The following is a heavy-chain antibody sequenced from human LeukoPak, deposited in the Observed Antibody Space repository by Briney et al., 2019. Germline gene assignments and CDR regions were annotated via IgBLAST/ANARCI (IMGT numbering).Heavy chain of an antibody. J-gene: IGHJ3*02. CDR1: GFTFRSHA. V-gene: IGHV3-23*01. Sequence: GGSLRLSCVGSGFTFRSHAMSWVRQAPEKGLEFVSGIYENGGTTYYADSVKGRFSISRDNSKNTLYLQMNSLRAEDTAVYYCARPPYSSGWWGAFDIWGQGTMVTVSS. CDR2: IYENGGTT. D-gene: IGHD6-19*01. CDR3: ARPPYSSGWWGAFDI.